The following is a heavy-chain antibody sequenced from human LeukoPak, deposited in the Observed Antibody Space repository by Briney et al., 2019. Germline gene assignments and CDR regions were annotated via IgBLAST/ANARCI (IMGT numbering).Heavy chain of an antibody. J-gene: IGHJ4*02. D-gene: IGHD3-22*01. CDR3: TREGDSSGYYYFFYY. V-gene: IGHV3-64*01. CDR1: GFTFSRYE. Sequence: GGSLRLTCAASGFTFSRYEMHWVRQAPGKGLEYVSAISNNGGSTYYANSVKGRFTISRDNSKNTLYLQMGSLRAEDMAVYYCTREGDSSGYYYFFYYWSQGTLVTVSS. CDR2: ISNNGGST.